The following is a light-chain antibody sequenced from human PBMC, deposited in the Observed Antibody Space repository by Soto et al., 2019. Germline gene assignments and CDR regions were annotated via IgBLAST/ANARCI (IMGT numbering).Light chain of an antibody. CDR3: AAWDDTLKRYV. Sequence: QSVLTQPPSASETPGQTGSISCSGSNSNIASNTVNWYQHLPGTAPKLLIYYNNQRPSGVPDRFSGSKSGTSASLAISGLQSEDESDYYCAAWDDTLKRYVFGTGTKVT. CDR2: YNN. J-gene: IGLJ1*01. V-gene: IGLV1-44*01. CDR1: NSNIASNT.